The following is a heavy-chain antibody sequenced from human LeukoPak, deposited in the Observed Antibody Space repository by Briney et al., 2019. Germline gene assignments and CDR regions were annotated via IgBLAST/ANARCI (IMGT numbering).Heavy chain of an antibody. V-gene: IGHV3-73*01. CDR1: GFTFSSYG. CDR2: IRSKGYSYAT. Sequence: GGSLRLSCAASGFTFSSYGMHWVRQASGKGLEWVGRIRSKGYSYATTYAASVKGRFTISRDDSKNTAYLQMNSLKTEDTAVYYCTRPSYYGSGTDYYFDYWGQGTLVTVSS. J-gene: IGHJ4*02. D-gene: IGHD3-10*01. CDR3: TRPSYYGSGTDYYFDY.